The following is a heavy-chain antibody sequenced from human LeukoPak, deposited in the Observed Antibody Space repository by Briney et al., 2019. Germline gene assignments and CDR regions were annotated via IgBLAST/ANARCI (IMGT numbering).Heavy chain of an antibody. V-gene: IGHV3-48*02. CDR2: ISPGSSTI. CDR1: GFTFSSYN. J-gene: IGHJ4*02. CDR3: ARSKQLDY. Sequence: GGSLRLSCAASGFTFSSYNMNWARHAPGKGLEWVSYISPGSSTIYYSDSVKGRFTISRDNAKNSLYLQMNSLRDEDTAVYYCARSKQLDYWGQGTLVTVSS. D-gene: IGHD6-13*01.